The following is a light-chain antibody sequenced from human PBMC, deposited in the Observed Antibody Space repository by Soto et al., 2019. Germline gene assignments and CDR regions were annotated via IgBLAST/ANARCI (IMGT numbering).Light chain of an antibody. J-gene: IGLJ2*01. CDR1: SGHSSYA. Sequence: QTVVTQSPSASASLGASVKLTCTLSSGHSSYAIAWHQQQPEKGPRYLMKLNSDGSHSKGDGIPARFSGSSSGAERYLTIASLQSEEEADYYCQTWGTGTVVFGGGTKLTVL. CDR2: LNSDGSH. CDR3: QTWGTGTVV. V-gene: IGLV4-69*01.